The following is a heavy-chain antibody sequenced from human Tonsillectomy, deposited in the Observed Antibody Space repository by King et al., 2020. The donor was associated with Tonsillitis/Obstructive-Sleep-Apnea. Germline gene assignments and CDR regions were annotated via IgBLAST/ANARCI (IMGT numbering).Heavy chain of an antibody. Sequence: VQLVESGGGLVQPGGSLGLSCSASGFTFSSYAMHWVRQAPGKGVEYVSAVSSNGVSAYYADSVKGRFTLSRDNSKNTLYLQMSSLRAEDTAVYYCVKGSSGEYYYYYMDVWGKGTTVTVSS. J-gene: IGHJ6*03. D-gene: IGHD3-10*01. CDR2: VSSNGVSA. V-gene: IGHV3-64D*06. CDR3: VKGSSGEYYYYYMDV. CDR1: GFTFSSYA.